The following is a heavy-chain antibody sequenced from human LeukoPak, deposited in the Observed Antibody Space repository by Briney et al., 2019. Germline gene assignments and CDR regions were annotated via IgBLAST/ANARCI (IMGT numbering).Heavy chain of an antibody. Sequence: GGSLRLSCAASEFTFSSYSMNWVRQAPGKGLEWVSYITNSGNSKSYADSVKGRFTISRDNSKNTLYLQMNSLRAEDTAVYYCAKGPPATTVTQFDYWGQGTLVTVSS. D-gene: IGHD4-17*01. CDR2: ITNSGNSK. CDR1: EFTFSSYS. J-gene: IGHJ4*02. V-gene: IGHV3-48*01. CDR3: AKGPPATTVTQFDY.